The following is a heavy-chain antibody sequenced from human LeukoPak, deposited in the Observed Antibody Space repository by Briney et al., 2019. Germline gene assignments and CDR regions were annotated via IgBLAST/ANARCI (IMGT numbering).Heavy chain of an antibody. J-gene: IGHJ6*02. CDR2: ISWNSGSI. Sequence: GGSLRLSCAASGFTFDDYAMHWVRQAPGKGLEWVSGISWNSGSIGYADSVKGRFTISRDNAKNSLYLQMNSLRAEDTAVYYCARASHTIFGVVISFHYYYGMDVWGQGTTVTVSS. CDR1: GFTFDDYA. CDR3: ARASHTIFGVVISFHYYYGMDV. D-gene: IGHD3-3*01. V-gene: IGHV3-9*01.